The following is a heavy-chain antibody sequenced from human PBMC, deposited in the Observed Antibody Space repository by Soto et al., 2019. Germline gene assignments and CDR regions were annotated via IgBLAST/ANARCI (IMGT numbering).Heavy chain of an antibody. CDR3: ARGHGRFAH. CDR1: GGSFTGYY. J-gene: IGHJ4*02. Sequence: QLQLHQSGAGLLKPSETLSLTCDVSGGSFTGYYWSWIRQPPGKGLEWMGEINHSGFTNYNPSLTGRVTISLYTSKSQVSLKLKYLTAADTAFYFCARGHGRFAHWGQGTLVTVSS. CDR2: INHSGFT. V-gene: IGHV4-34*01.